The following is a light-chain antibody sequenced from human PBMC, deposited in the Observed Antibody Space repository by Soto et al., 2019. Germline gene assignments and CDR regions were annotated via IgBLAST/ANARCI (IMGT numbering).Light chain of an antibody. CDR2: AAS. CDR1: RFISTS. J-gene: IGKJ1*01. V-gene: IGKV1-9*01. Sequence: DIQLTQSPSFLSPSIGETVTITCRASRFISTSLAWYQVKPGKAPKLLIYAASTLESGVPSRFSATVSGTEFSLTITSLQPEDFATYYCQHYSLYSPWTFGQGTKVDIK. CDR3: QHYSLYSPWT.